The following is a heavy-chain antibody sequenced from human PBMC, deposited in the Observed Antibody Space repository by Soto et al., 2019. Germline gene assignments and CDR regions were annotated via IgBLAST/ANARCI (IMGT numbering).Heavy chain of an antibody. CDR3: ARGTPTNAVDTAMVYYYGMDV. CDR2: INHSGST. V-gene: IGHV4-34*01. CDR1: GGSFSGYY. J-gene: IGHJ6*02. Sequence: SDTLSLTCAVYGGSFSGYYWSWIRQPPGKGLEWIGEINHSGSTNYNPSLKSRVTISVDTSKNQFSLKLSSVTAADTAVYYCARGTPTNAVDTAMVYYYGMDVWGQGTTVTVSS. D-gene: IGHD5-18*01.